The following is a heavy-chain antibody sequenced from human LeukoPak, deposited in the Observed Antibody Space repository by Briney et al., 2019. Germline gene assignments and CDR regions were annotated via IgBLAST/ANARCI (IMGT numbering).Heavy chain of an antibody. CDR1: GFTFTDYY. CDR2: INHSGST. Sequence: PGGSLRLSCAASGFTFTDYYMSWIRQPPGKGLEWIGEINHSGSTNYNPSLKSRVTISVDTSKNQFSLKLSSVTAADTAVYYCAREADCSSTSCRSGMRAFDIWGQGTMVTVSS. D-gene: IGHD2-2*01. CDR3: AREADCSSTSCRSGMRAFDI. V-gene: IGHV4-34*01. J-gene: IGHJ3*02.